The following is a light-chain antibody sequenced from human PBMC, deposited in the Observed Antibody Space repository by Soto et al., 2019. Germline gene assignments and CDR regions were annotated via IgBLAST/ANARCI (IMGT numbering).Light chain of an antibody. V-gene: IGKV1-5*01. CDR2: DAS. J-gene: IGKJ2*01. CDR1: QSISGW. Sequence: DIQMTQSPSTLSASVGDTVSITCRASQSISGWMAWYQQKPGKVPKLLIFDASSLESGVPSRFSGSGSGTIFTLTISGLLPGDFATYYCQQYNSYPYTFGQGTKLEIK. CDR3: QQYNSYPYT.